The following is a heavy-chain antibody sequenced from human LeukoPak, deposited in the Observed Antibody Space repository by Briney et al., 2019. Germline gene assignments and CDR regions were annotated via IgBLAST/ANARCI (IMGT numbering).Heavy chain of an antibody. CDR3: AKHGSSWFFDY. V-gene: IGHV4-31*03. Sequence: SETLSLTCTVSGGAISSGGYYWSWIRQHPGKGLECIGYISYSGSTYYNPSLTSRVTMSVDTSKDQFSLKLSSVTAADTAVYYCAKHGSSWFFDYWGQGTLVTVSS. J-gene: IGHJ4*02. CDR1: GGAISSGGYY. CDR2: ISYSGST. D-gene: IGHD6-13*01.